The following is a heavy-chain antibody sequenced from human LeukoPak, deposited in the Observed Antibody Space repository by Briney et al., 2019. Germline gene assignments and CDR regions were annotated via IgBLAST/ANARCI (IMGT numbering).Heavy chain of an antibody. CDR1: GFTFSSYA. D-gene: IGHD3-22*01. V-gene: IGHV3-23*01. CDR3: AKSDYYDSSGYYYGSDY. J-gene: IGHJ4*02. Sequence: GGSLRLSCAASGFTFSSYAMSWVRQAPGKGLEWVSGISGSGTSTYYADSVKGRFTISRDNSKNTMSLQMNSLRAEDTAVYYCAKSDYYDSSGYYYGSDYWGQGTLVTVSS. CDR2: ISGSGTST.